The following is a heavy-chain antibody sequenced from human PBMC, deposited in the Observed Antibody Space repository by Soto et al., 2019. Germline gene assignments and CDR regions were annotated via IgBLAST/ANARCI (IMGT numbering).Heavy chain of an antibody. J-gene: IGHJ4*02. D-gene: IGHD5-12*01. Sequence: SETLSLTCTVSGGSISSYYWSWIRQPPGKGLEWIGYIYYSGSTNYNPSLKSRVTISVDTSKNQFSLKLSSVTAADTAVYYCARHGRDGYNPYYFDYWGQGTLVTVS. V-gene: IGHV4-59*08. CDR1: GGSISSYY. CDR3: ARHGRDGYNPYYFDY. CDR2: IYYSGST.